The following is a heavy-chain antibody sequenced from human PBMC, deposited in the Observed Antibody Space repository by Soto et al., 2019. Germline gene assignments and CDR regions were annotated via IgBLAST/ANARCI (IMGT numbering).Heavy chain of an antibody. D-gene: IGHD5-18*01. Sequence: ASVMVSCKVSGYTLTELSMHWVRQAPGKGLEWMGGFDPEDGETIYAQKFQGRVTMTEDTSTDTAYMELSSLRSEDTAVYYCATGLTAMAPFDYWGQGTLVTVSS. V-gene: IGHV1-24*01. CDR2: FDPEDGET. CDR1: GYTLTELS. J-gene: IGHJ4*02. CDR3: ATGLTAMAPFDY.